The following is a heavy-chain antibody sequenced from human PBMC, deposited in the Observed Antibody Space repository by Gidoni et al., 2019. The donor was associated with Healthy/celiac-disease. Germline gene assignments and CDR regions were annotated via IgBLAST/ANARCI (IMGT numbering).Heavy chain of an antibody. CDR1: GFTFSRYG. V-gene: IGHV3-30*03. D-gene: IGHD3-10*01. Sequence: QVQLVESGGGVVQPGRSLRLSCAASGFTFSRYGMHWVRQAPGKGLEWVAVISYDGSNKYYADSVKGRFTISRDNSKNTLYLQMNSLRAEDTAVYYCAARGAFDIWGQGTMVTVSS. J-gene: IGHJ3*02. CDR3: AARGAFDI. CDR2: ISYDGSNK.